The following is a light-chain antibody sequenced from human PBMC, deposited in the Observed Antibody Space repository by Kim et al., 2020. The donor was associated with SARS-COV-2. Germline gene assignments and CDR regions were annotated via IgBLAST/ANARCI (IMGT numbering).Light chain of an antibody. CDR2: DAS. Sequence: ASVGDSVPITSRASQGVRNDLRLYQQTPGNAPKRLIYDASSLQSEVPSSFSGSGSGTEFSLTISSLQPEYFASYYCLQHNSYPYTFGQGTKLEIK. V-gene: IGKV1-17*01. CDR1: QGVRND. CDR3: LQHNSYPYT. J-gene: IGKJ2*01.